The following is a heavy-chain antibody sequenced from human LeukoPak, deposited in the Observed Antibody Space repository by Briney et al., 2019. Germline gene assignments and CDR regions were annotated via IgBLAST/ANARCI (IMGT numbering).Heavy chain of an antibody. CDR2: INHSGST. CDR3: ARHVPLYYDFWSGSAYLEDV. V-gene: IGHV4-34*01. D-gene: IGHD3-3*01. Sequence: PSETLSLTCAVYGGSFSGYYWSWIRQPPGKGLERIGEINHSGSTNYNPSLKSRVTISVDTSKNQFSLKLSSVTAADTAVYYCARHVPLYYDFWSGSAYLEDVRGKGTTVTVSS. J-gene: IGHJ6*04. CDR1: GGSFSGYY.